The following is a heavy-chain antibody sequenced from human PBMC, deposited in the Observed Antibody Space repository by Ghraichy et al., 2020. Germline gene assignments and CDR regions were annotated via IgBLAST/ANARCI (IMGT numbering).Heavy chain of an antibody. CDR2: IYYSGST. Sequence: SETLSLTCTVSGGSISSGGYYWSWIRQHPGKGLEWIGYIYYSGSTYYNPSLKSRVTISVDTSKNQFSLKLSSVTAADTAVYYCAREGKHKEPDYGGNWGQGTLVTVSS. CDR3: AREGKHKEPDYGGN. CDR1: GGSISSGGYY. V-gene: IGHV4-31*03. D-gene: IGHD4-23*01. J-gene: IGHJ4*02.